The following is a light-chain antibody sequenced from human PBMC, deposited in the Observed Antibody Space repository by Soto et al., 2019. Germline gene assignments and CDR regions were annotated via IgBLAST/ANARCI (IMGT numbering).Light chain of an antibody. CDR2: GAS. Sequence: EIVLTQSPATLSLSPGERATLSCRASQSLSRFLAWYQQKPGQAPRLLIYGASTRATGLPARFSGSGSGTEFTLTISSLQSEDFALYYCQQYNNWPITFGQGTLLAV. J-gene: IGKJ5*01. CDR3: QQYNNWPIT. V-gene: IGKV3-15*01. CDR1: QSLSRF.